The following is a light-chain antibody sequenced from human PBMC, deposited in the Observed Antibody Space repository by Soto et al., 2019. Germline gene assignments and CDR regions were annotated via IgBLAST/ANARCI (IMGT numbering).Light chain of an antibody. CDR1: SSNIGSNS. Sequence: QAVVTQPLSASASPGQRVTISCSGGSSNIGSNSVAWYQHLPGTAPPRLIFTAGQRPSGVPGRFSGSKSGTSASLAISGLQSEDEAEYYCSAWDNSLNGYVFGPGTKLTVL. CDR3: SAWDNSLNGYV. V-gene: IGLV1-44*01. CDR2: TAG. J-gene: IGLJ1*01.